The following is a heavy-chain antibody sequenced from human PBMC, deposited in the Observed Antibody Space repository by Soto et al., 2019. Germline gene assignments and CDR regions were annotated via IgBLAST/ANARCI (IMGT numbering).Heavy chain of an antibody. CDR1: GFTFSSYA. D-gene: IGHD4-17*01. CDR3: AKDRYGDYGGIDY. CDR2: ISGSGGST. V-gene: IGHV3-23*01. J-gene: IGHJ4*02. Sequence: GGSLRLSCAASGFTFSSYAMNWVRQAPGKGLEWVSVISGSGGSTYYADSVKGRFTISRDNSKNTLYLQMNSLRAEDTAVYYCAKDRYGDYGGIDYWGQGTMVTVSS.